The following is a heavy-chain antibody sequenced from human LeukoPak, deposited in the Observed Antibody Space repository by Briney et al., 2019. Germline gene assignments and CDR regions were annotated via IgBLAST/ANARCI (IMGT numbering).Heavy chain of an antibody. CDR1: GGSISSYY. J-gene: IGHJ5*02. Sequence: SETLSLTCTVSGGSISSYYWRWIRQPPGKGLGWIGYIYYSGSTNYNPSLKRRVTISVDTSKNQFSLKLSSVTAADTAVYYCAKDPAVPSPNWFDPWGQGTLVTVSS. V-gene: IGHV4-59*12. CDR2: IYYSGST. CDR3: AKDPAVPSPNWFDP.